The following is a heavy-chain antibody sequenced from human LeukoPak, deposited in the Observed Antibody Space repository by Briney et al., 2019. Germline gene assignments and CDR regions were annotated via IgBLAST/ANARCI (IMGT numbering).Heavy chain of an antibody. CDR3: ARLLKGGPNWFDP. D-gene: IGHD2-15*01. J-gene: IGHJ5*02. V-gene: IGHV3-7*01. Sequence: GGSLRLSCAASGFTFSSYWMTWVRQAPGKGLEWVANIKKDGSEKHYVDSVKGRFTISRDNAKNSLYLQMNSLRADDTAVYYCARLLKGGPNWFDPWGQGTPVTVSS. CDR1: GFTFSSYW. CDR2: IKKDGSEK.